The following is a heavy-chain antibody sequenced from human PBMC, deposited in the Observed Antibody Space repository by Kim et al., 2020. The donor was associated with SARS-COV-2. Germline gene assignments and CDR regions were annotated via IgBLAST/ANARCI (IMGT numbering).Heavy chain of an antibody. D-gene: IGHD2-15*01. CDR1: GLTFSNYW. Sequence: GGSLRLSCAASGLTFSNYWMHWVRQAPGKGLVWVSRINSDWSATSYADSVRGRFTISRDDAKNTLYLQMNTLRGEDTAVYYCARRNGGSPYWYFDLWGRGTLVTVSS. CDR3: ARRNGGSPYWYFDL. CDR2: INSDWSAT. V-gene: IGHV3-74*01. J-gene: IGHJ2*01.